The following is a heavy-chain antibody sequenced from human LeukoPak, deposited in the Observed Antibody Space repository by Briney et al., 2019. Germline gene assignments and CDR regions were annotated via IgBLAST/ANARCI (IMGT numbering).Heavy chain of an antibody. D-gene: IGHD3-10*01. Sequence: SETLSLTCAVSGGATRRFNWNCIRQPPEKGLEWIGYIYYSGNTNYNPSLKSRVTISVDTSKTQFSLKLSSVTAADTAVYYIATGSSYGSGGTYTWGQGTLVTVSS. V-gene: IGHV4-59*01. CDR1: GGATRRFN. CDR2: IYYSGNT. CDR3: ATGSSYGSGGTYT. J-gene: IGHJ4*02.